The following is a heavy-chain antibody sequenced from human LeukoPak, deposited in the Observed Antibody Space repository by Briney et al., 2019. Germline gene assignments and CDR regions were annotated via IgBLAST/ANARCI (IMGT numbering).Heavy chain of an antibody. D-gene: IGHD1-26*01. J-gene: IGHJ4*01. CDR3: ATTGGGTTTRYDY. Sequence: GESLKISCKSSGYTFTTYWIGWVRQMPGKGLEWMGIIYPDDSDTRYSPSFQGQVTISADKSINTAYLQWSSLKASDTAIYYCATTGGGTTTRYDYWGHGTLVTVSS. CDR1: GYTFTTYW. V-gene: IGHV5-51*01. CDR2: IYPDDSDT.